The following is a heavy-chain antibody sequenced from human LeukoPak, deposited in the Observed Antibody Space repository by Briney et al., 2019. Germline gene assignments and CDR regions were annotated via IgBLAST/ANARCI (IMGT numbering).Heavy chain of an antibody. CDR2: IYYSGST. Sequence: SETLSLTRTVSGGSISSYYWSWIRQPPGKGLEWIGYIYYSGSTNYNPSLKSRVTISVDTSKNQFSLKLSSVTAADTAVYYCATYSGSYWAEYWGQGTLVTVSS. J-gene: IGHJ4*02. CDR3: ATYSGSYWAEY. CDR1: GGSISSYY. V-gene: IGHV4-59*01. D-gene: IGHD1-26*01.